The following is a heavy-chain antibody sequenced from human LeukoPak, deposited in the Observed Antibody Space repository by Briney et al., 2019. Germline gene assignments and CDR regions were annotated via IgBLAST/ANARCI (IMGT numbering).Heavy chain of an antibody. CDR2: ISHDGSSE. J-gene: IGHJ4*02. CDR3: ARDRSSGWYYFDY. V-gene: IGHV3-30-3*01. Sequence: GGSLRLSCAASGFTYSTYAVHWVRQAPGKGLEWVAVISHDGSSEFYADSVRGRFTISRDNSKNTLYLQMNSLRVEDTAVYYCARDRSSGWYYFDYWGQGTLVTVSS. CDR1: GFTYSTYA. D-gene: IGHD6-19*01.